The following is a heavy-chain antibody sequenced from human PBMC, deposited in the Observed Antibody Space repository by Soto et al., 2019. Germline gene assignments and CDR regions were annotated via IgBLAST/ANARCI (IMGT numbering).Heavy chain of an antibody. Sequence: PSETLSLTCAVYGGSFSGYYWSWIRQPPGKGLEWIGEINHSGSTNYNPSLKSRVTISVDTSKNQFSLKLSSVTAADTAVYYCASSYGSGSYYHDAFDIWGQGTMVTVSS. CDR1: GGSFSGYY. V-gene: IGHV4-34*01. CDR2: INHSGST. D-gene: IGHD3-10*01. CDR3: ASSYGSGSYYHDAFDI. J-gene: IGHJ3*02.